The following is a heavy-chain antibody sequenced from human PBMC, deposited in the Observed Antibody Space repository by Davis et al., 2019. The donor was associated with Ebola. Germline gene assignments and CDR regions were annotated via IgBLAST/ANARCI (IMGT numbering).Heavy chain of an antibody. V-gene: IGHV3-73*01. CDR2: IRSKANSYAT. D-gene: IGHD6-6*01. J-gene: IGHJ6*02. CDR1: GFTFSGSA. CDR3: ARDLGLVFYYYGMDV. Sequence: GESLKISCAASGFTFSGSAMHWVRQASGKGLEWVGRIRSKANSYATAYAASVKGRFTISRDDSKNTAYLQMNSLRDEDTAVYYCARDLGLVFYYYGMDVWGQGTTVTVSS.